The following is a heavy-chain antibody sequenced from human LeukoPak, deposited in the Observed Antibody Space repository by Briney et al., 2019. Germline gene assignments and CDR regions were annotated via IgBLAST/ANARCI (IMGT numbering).Heavy chain of an antibody. J-gene: IGHJ4*02. Sequence: GGSLRLSCAASGFTFSSYWMSWVRQAPGKGLEWVSNIKLDGSERYYVDSVKGRFTISRDDAENSLYLHMNSLRAEDTAVYFCARVNSVNYYFDYWGQRALVTVSS. D-gene: IGHD5/OR15-5a*01. CDR3: ARVNSVNYYFDY. CDR1: GFTFSSYW. CDR2: IKLDGSER. V-gene: IGHV3-7*04.